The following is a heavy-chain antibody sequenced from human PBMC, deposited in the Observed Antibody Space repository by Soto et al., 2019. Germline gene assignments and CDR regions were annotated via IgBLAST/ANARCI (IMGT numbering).Heavy chain of an antibody. D-gene: IGHD1-26*01. V-gene: IGHV1-18*01. CDR1: GYTFTSYG. CDR3: ARGYSGSYFRSWFDP. Sequence: GASVKVSCKASGYTFTSYGISWVRQAPGQGLEWMGWISAYNGNTNYAQKLQGRVTMTTDTSTSTAYMELRSLRSDDTAVYYCARGYSGSYFRSWFDPWGQGTLVTVSS. CDR2: ISAYNGNT. J-gene: IGHJ5*02.